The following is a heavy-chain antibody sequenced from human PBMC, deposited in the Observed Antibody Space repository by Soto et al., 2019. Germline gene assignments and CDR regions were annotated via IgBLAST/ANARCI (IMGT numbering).Heavy chain of an antibody. CDR3: AAYDSEGYFDY. V-gene: IGHV4-59*03. CDR1: GDSITNFH. Sequence: SETLSLTCSVFGDSITNFHWSWIRQPPGKGLEWIGYVYFSGSTKYNPSLKSRVIMSIDTSKNEFSLKLTSVTAADSAAYFCAAYDSEGYFDYRGQGALVTVSS. J-gene: IGHJ4*02. D-gene: IGHD3-9*01. CDR2: VYFSGST.